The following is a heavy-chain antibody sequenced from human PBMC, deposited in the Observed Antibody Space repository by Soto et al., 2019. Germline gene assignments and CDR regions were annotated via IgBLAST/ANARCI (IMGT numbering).Heavy chain of an antibody. J-gene: IGHJ4*02. Sequence: QVQLLQSGAEVKKPGASVKVSCKASGFTFTGYYLHWVRQAPGQGFEWMGWIDPNSGDTKYAQKFQGWVTMTRDTSINAAYMEVISLKSDDTAVYYCARRGSSGFKAAFDSWGQGTLVTVSS. CDR3: ARRGSSGFKAAFDS. CDR1: GFTFTGYY. D-gene: IGHD3-22*01. V-gene: IGHV1-2*04. CDR2: IDPNSGDT.